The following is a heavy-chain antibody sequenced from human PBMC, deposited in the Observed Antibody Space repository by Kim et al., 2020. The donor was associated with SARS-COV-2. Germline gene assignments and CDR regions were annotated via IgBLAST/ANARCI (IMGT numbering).Heavy chain of an antibody. CDR3: ARRFFDSSGTYHDF. CDR2: IIPFFDTT. D-gene: IGHD3-22*01. CDR1: GGTFGTYP. Sequence: SVKVSCKASGGTFGTYPISWVRQAPGQGLEWMGGIIPFFDTTNYAPKFQGRVTMTADDSTRTTYMELSSLKSGDTAVYFCARRFFDSSGTYHDFWGQGT. J-gene: IGHJ4*02. V-gene: IGHV1-69*13.